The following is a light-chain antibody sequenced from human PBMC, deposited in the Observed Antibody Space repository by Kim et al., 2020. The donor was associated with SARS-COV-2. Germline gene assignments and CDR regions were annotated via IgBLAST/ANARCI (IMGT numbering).Light chain of an antibody. CDR3: QQYNYH. J-gene: IGKJ2*01. Sequence: DMQMTQSPSTLSASVGDRVTITCRASQSISSWLAWYQQKPGKAPKVLIYDASSLRSGVPSRFSGSGSGTEFTLTISSLHPDDFATYYCQQYNYHFGQGTKLEI. CDR1: QSISSW. CDR2: DAS. V-gene: IGKV1-5*01.